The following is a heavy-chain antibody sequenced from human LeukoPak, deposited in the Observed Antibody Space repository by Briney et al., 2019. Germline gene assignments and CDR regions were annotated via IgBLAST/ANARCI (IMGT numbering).Heavy chain of an antibody. V-gene: IGHV3-7*04. J-gene: IGHJ4*02. CDR2: ITLDGSDS. Sequence: GGSLRLSCEASGFTFNDYWMNWVRLAPGKGLEWVATITLDGSDSYYVDSVKGRFTVSRDNAKNSLYLQMNSLRVEDTAVFYCTTENWYVFENWGQGSLVTVSS. CDR1: GFTFNDYW. D-gene: IGHD1-1*01. CDR3: TTENWYVFEN.